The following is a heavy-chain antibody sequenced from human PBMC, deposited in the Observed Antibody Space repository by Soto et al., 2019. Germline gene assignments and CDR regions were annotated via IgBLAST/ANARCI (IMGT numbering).Heavy chain of an antibody. Sequence: KPSETLSLTCTVSGISVSTSDYYFFCVRQPPGKGLDWIGNIYYSGSTFYNPSLRSRVTLSVDTSKNQFSLRLNSVTAADTAVYFCAGFVVPASRNSDFDYWGQGTLVTVSS. CDR1: GISVSTSDYY. J-gene: IGHJ4*02. V-gene: IGHV4-39*01. CDR2: IYYSGST. CDR3: AGFVVPASRNSDFDY. D-gene: IGHD2-15*01.